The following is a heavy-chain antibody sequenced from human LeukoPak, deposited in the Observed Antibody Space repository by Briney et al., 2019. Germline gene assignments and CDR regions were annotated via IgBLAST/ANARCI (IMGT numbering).Heavy chain of an antibody. J-gene: IGHJ4*02. CDR1: GYTFTSYY. V-gene: IGHV1-46*01. Sequence: ASVKVSCKASGYTFTSYYMHWVRQAPGQGLEWMGIINPSGGSTNYAQKFQGRVTITADESTSTAYMELSSLRSEDTAVYYCARLGGSCVWGQGTLVTVSS. CDR2: INPSGGST. CDR3: ARLGGSCV. D-gene: IGHD2-15*01.